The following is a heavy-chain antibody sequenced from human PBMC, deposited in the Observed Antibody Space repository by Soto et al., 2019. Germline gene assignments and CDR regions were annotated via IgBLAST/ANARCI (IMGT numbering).Heavy chain of an antibody. J-gene: IGHJ4*02. CDR1: GFTFSGYG. V-gene: IGHV3-23*01. CDR2: ITSSGSNT. D-gene: IGHD6-13*01. CDR3: AKEQGSVAAALDY. Sequence: PGGSLRLSCAASGFTFSGYGMSWVRQAPGKGLEWVSSITSSGSNTYYVDSVKGRFTISRDNSKNTLYLQMNSLTVEDTAVYYCAKEQGSVAAALDYWGQGTLVTVSS.